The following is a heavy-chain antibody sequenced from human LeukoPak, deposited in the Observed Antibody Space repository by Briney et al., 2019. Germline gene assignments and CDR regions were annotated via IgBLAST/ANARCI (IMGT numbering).Heavy chain of an antibody. V-gene: IGHV3-23*01. D-gene: IGHD2-15*01. CDR3: AKHRVVGQWYFDL. Sequence: GGSLRLSCAASGFTFSSYAMSWVRQAPGKGLEWVSAISGTGTLTYYADSVKGRFTISRDNSKNTLCLQMNSLRAEDTAVYSCAKHRVVGQWYFDLWGRGTLVTVSS. CDR1: GFTFSSYA. CDR2: ISGTGTLT. J-gene: IGHJ2*01.